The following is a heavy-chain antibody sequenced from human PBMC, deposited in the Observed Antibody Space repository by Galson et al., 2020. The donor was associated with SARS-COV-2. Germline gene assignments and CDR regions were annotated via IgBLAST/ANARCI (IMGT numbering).Heavy chain of an antibody. D-gene: IGHD1-26*01. J-gene: IGHJ5*02. V-gene: IGHV1-2*02. CDR3: ARGLVGTTTRFDP. Sequence: ASVKVSCKASGYTFTGYYMHWVRQAPGQGLEWMGWINPNSGGTNYAQKFQGRVTMTRDTSINTAYMELSRLRSDDTAVYYCARGLVGTTTRFDPWGQGTLVTVSS. CDR1: GYTFTGYY. CDR2: INPNSGGT.